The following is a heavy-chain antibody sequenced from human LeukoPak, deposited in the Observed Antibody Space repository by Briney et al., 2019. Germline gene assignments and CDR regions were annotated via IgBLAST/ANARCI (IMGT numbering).Heavy chain of an antibody. CDR1: GGSISSYY. Sequence: SETLSLTCTVSGGSISSYYWSWIRQPPGKGLEWIGYIYYSGSTNYSPSLKSRVAISVDTSKNQFSLKLSSVTAADTAVYYCARHVAGSSGYYYPIWGQGTLVTVSS. D-gene: IGHD3-22*01. V-gene: IGHV4-59*08. CDR3: ARHVAGSSGYYYPI. CDR2: IYYSGST. J-gene: IGHJ4*02.